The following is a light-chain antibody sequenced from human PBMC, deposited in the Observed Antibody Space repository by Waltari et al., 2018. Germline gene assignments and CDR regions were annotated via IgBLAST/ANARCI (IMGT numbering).Light chain of an antibody. J-gene: IGKJ1*01. V-gene: IGKV3-20*01. CDR3: QKYDFLPAT. CDR2: HTS. Sequence: EIVLTQSPGTLSLSPGERATLSCRASQGVGKYLAWYQQRPGQAPRLLLYHTSIRATGITDRFSGSVYGTDFSLTISRLEPEDFAVYYCQKYDFLPATFGQGTTVEIK. CDR1: QGVGKY.